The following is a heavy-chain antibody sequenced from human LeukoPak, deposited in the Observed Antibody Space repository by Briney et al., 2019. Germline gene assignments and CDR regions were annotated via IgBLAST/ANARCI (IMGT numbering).Heavy chain of an antibody. CDR3: AREGFRFNHPNQIDY. D-gene: IGHD2-21*01. Sequence: SETLSLTCAVSGGSISSSNWWSWVRQPPGKGLEWIGEISHSGNTNYNPSLKSRVTISLDKSKNQFSLKLTSVTAADTAVYYCAREGFRFNHPNQIDYWGQEPWSPSPQ. CDR1: GGSISSSNW. CDR2: ISHSGNT. V-gene: IGHV4-4*02. J-gene: IGHJ4*01.